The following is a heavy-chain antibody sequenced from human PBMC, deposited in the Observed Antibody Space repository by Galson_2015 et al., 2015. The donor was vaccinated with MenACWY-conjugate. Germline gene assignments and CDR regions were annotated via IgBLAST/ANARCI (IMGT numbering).Heavy chain of an antibody. Sequence: SVKVSCKASGGTFSSYAISWVRQAPGQGLEWMGRIIPILGIANYAQKFQGRVTITADKSTSTAYMELSSLRSEDTAVDYCASGTPGGTIFGVVTDFDYWGQGTLVTVSS. CDR2: IIPILGIA. J-gene: IGHJ4*02. CDR3: ASGTPGGTIFGVVTDFDY. V-gene: IGHV1-69*04. D-gene: IGHD3-3*01. CDR1: GGTFSSYA.